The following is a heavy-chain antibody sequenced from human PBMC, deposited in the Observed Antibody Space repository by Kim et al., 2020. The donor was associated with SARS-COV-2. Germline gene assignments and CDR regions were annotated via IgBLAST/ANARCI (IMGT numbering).Heavy chain of an antibody. CDR3: AKAWETIVVVTASQGY. D-gene: IGHD2-21*02. CDR1: GFTFSSYA. J-gene: IGHJ4*02. CDR2: ISGSGGST. V-gene: IGHV3-23*01. Sequence: GGSLRLSCAASGFTFSSYAMSWVRQAPGKGLEWVSAISGSGGSTYYADSVKGRFTISRDNSKNTLYLQMNSLRAEDTAVYYCAKAWETIVVVTASQGYWGQGTLVTVSS.